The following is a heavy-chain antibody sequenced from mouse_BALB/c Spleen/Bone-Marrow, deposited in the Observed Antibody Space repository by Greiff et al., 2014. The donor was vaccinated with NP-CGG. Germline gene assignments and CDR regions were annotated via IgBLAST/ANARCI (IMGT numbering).Heavy chain of an antibody. V-gene: IGHV1-4*01. J-gene: IGHJ3*01. Sequence: QVQLQQSGAELAKPGASVKMSCKASGYTFTSYRMHWVKQRPGQGLEWIGYINPSTGYTDYKQKFKDKATLTADKSSSTAYMQLSSLTSEDSAVYYCARRLNWDGFAYWGQGTLVTVSA. CDR2: INPSTGYT. CDR3: ARRLNWDGFAY. D-gene: IGHD4-1*01. CDR1: GYTFTSYR.